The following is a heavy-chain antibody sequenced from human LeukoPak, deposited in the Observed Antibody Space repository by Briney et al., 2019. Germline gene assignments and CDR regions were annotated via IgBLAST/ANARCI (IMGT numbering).Heavy chain of an antibody. D-gene: IGHD6-6*01. CDR3: VKVRNWRSSSGGFDY. J-gene: IGHJ4*02. Sequence: GGSLRLSCAASGFTFDDYAMHWVRQAPGKGLEWVSGISWNGGSIGYADSVKGRFTISRDNAKRSLYLQMNSLRAEDTALYYCVKVRNWRSSSGGFDYWGQGTLVTVSS. V-gene: IGHV3-9*01. CDR1: GFTFDDYA. CDR2: ISWNGGSI.